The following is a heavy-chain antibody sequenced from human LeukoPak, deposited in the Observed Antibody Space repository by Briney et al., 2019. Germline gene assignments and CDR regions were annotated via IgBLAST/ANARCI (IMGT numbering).Heavy chain of an antibody. CDR1: GFTFISYW. J-gene: IGHJ4*02. Sequence: GGALRLSCAAPGFTFISYWMSWVRQAPGKGLGWVGRIRSTANGYATAYAASVKGRFTISRDDSKNTAYLQMDSLKTEDTAVYYCTGNYYGSGSYADFDYWGQGTLVTVSS. CDR2: IRSTANGYAT. V-gene: IGHV3-73*01. CDR3: TGNYYGSGSYADFDY. D-gene: IGHD3-10*01.